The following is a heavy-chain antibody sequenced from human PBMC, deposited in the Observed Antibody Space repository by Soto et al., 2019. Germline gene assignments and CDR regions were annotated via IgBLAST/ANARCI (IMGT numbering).Heavy chain of an antibody. Sequence: QVQLVQSGAEVKKPGSSVKVSCKASGGTFSSYTISWVRQAPGQGLEWMGRIIPILGIANYAQKFQGRVTITADKSTSTAYTELSSLRSEDTAVYYCARDLRSYCGGDCYPGYFQHWGQGTLVTVSS. D-gene: IGHD2-21*02. CDR1: GGTFSSYT. V-gene: IGHV1-69*08. CDR3: ARDLRSYCGGDCYPGYFQH. J-gene: IGHJ1*01. CDR2: IIPILGIA.